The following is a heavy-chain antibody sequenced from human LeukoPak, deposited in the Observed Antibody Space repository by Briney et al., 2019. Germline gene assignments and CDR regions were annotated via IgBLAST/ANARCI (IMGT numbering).Heavy chain of an antibody. CDR3: ATQAIYNWATFDY. Sequence: SETLSLTCTVSGGSISSGGYYWSWIRQHPGKGLEWIGYIYYSGSTYYNPSLKSRVTISVDKSKNQFSLKLSSVTAADTAVYYCATQAIYNWATFDYWGQGTLVTVSS. D-gene: IGHD1-20*01. CDR2: IYYSGST. CDR1: GGSISSGGYY. J-gene: IGHJ4*02. V-gene: IGHV4-31*09.